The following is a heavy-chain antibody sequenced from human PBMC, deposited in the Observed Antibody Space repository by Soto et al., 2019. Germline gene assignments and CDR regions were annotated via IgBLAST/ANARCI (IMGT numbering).Heavy chain of an antibody. D-gene: IGHD1-1*01. J-gene: IGHJ4*02. CDR2: ISAHNGNT. Sequence: QVHLVQSGAEVKKPGASVKVSCKGPGYAFTTYGITWVRQAPGQGLEWMGWISAHNGNTNYAQKLQGSVTVTRDTSTSTAYMELRSLRSDDTAVYYCARGRYGDYWGQGALVTVSS. CDR1: GYAFTTYG. V-gene: IGHV1-18*01. CDR3: ARGRYGDY.